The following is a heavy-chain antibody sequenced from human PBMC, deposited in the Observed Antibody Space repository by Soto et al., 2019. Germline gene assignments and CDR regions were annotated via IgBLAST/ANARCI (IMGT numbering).Heavy chain of an antibody. Sequence: SETLSLTCTVSGGSISSYYWSWIRQPPGKGLEWIGYIYYSGSTNYNPSLKSRVTISADTSKNQFSLKLNSVTAADTAVYYCAREIKRGPRGWFDPWGQGNLVTVS. CDR1: GGSISSYY. CDR2: IYYSGST. J-gene: IGHJ5*02. CDR3: AREIKRGPRGWFDP. V-gene: IGHV4-59*01. D-gene: IGHD3-10*01.